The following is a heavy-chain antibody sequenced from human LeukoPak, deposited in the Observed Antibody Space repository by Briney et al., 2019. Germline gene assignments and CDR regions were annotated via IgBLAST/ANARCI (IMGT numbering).Heavy chain of an antibody. Sequence: TPSETLSLTCTVSGGSISSYYWSWIRQPPGKGLEWIGYIYYSGSTNYNPSLKSRVTISVDTSKNQFSLKLSSVTAADTAVYYCAREVPLPAAPYNWFDPWGQGTLVTVSS. J-gene: IGHJ5*02. CDR1: GGSISSYY. CDR3: AREVPLPAAPYNWFDP. V-gene: IGHV4-59*01. D-gene: IGHD2-2*01. CDR2: IYYSGST.